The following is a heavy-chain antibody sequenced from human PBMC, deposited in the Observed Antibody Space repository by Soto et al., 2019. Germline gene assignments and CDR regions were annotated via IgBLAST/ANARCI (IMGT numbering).Heavy chain of an antibody. D-gene: IGHD3-3*01. CDR2: ISSSSSTI. Sequence: GGSLRLSCAASGFTFSSYSMNWVRQAPGKGLEWVSYISSSSSTIYYADSVKGRFTISRDNAKNSLYLQMNSLRAEDTAVYYCASWPFWSDLNWFDPWGQGTLVTVSS. V-gene: IGHV3-48*01. CDR3: ASWPFWSDLNWFDP. J-gene: IGHJ5*02. CDR1: GFTFSSYS.